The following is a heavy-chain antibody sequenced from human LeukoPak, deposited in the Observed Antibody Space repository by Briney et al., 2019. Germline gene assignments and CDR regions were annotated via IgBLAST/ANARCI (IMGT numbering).Heavy chain of an antibody. CDR1: GLTFSTSG. CDR2: IGPTGSDK. CDR3: ATETNGRHYDY. V-gene: IGHV3-21*06. J-gene: IGHJ4*02. Sequence: GGSLRLSCTASGLTFSTSGFNWVRQAPGKGLEWVASIGPTGSDKYHADSIKVRFTISRDNANNFLYLQMNSLRAEDTAVYYCATETNGRHYDYWGQGTLLTVSS. D-gene: IGHD1-14*01.